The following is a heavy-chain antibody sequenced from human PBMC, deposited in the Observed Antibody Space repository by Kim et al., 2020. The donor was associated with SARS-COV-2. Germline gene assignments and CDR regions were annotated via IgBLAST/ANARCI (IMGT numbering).Heavy chain of an antibody. CDR3: ASVYSSSRWFDP. D-gene: IGHD6-6*01. Sequence: SETLSLTCTVSGGSISSSSYYWGWIRQPPGKGLEWIGSIYYSGSTYYNPSLKSRVTISVDTSKNQFSLKLSSVTAADTAVYYCASVYSSSRWFDPWGQGTLVTVSS. V-gene: IGHV4-39*07. CDR1: GGSISSSSYY. CDR2: IYYSGST. J-gene: IGHJ5*02.